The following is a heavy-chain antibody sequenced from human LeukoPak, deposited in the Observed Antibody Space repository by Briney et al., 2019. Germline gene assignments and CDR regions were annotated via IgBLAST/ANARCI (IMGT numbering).Heavy chain of an antibody. J-gene: IGHJ4*02. Sequence: ASVKVSCKASGGTFSSYAISWVRQAPGKGLEWMGGFDPEDGETIYAQKFQGRVTMTEDTSTDTAYMDLTSLRSEDTAVYYCATNSGHSSGYYYYWGQETLVTVSS. CDR1: GGTFSSYA. V-gene: IGHV1-24*01. CDR2: FDPEDGET. CDR3: ATNSGHSSGYYYY. D-gene: IGHD3-22*01.